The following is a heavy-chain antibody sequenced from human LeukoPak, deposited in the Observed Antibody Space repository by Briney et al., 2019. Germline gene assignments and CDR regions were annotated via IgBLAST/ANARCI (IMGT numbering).Heavy chain of an antibody. CDR1: GGSISSSSYY. D-gene: IGHD3-10*01. CDR2: IYYSGST. Sequence: SETLSLTCTVSGGSISSSSYYWVWIRQPPGKGLEWIGTIYYSGSTYYKPSRKRRVTISVYTSKNQFSLKLSSVTAADTAVYYCSRQGGSPDREYYYGSGSYYNHYYYYMDVWGKGTTVTISS. CDR3: SRQGGSPDREYYYGSGSYYNHYYYYMDV. J-gene: IGHJ6*03. V-gene: IGHV4-39*07.